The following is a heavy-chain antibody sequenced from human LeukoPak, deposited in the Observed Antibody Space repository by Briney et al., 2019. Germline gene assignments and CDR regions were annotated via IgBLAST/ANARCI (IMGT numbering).Heavy chain of an antibody. CDR1: GYTLSNFG. Sequence: ASVRVSCKTSGYTLSNFGINWVRQAPGQGLEWMGWISGNNDNPNYGQKFQGRFTVTTDSSTSTDYMELRNLTFDDTAVYYCARDGTSADDYWGQGTLVTVSS. V-gene: IGHV1-18*01. CDR2: ISGNNDNP. D-gene: IGHD1-26*01. J-gene: IGHJ4*02. CDR3: ARDGTSADDY.